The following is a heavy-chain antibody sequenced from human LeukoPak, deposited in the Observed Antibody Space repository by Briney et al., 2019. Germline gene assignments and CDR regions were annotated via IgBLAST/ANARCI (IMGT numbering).Heavy chain of an antibody. CDR1: GSISGYY. Sequence: SETLSLTCTVSGSISGYYWSWIRQPPGKGLEWIGYIYTSGSTDYNPSLESRVTISVDTSKNQFSLDLSSVTAADTAVYYCARQKCTSASCLTKNAFDVWGQGTMVTVSS. D-gene: IGHD2-2*01. J-gene: IGHJ3*01. CDR2: IYTSGST. CDR3: ARQKCTSASCLTKNAFDV. V-gene: IGHV4-4*09.